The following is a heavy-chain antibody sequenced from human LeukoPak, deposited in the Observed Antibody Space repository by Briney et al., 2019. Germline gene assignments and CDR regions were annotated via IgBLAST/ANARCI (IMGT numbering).Heavy chain of an antibody. CDR2: IYYSGST. V-gene: IGHV4-30-4*01. D-gene: IGHD6-6*01. Sequence: PSQTLSLTCTVSGGSISSGDYYWSWIRQPPGKGLEWIGYIYYSGSTYYNPSLKSRVTISVDTSKNQFSLKLSSVTAADTAVYYCARGPPFSSSSPLYYYYGMDVWGQGTTVTVSS. CDR3: ARGPPFSSSSPLYYYYGMDV. J-gene: IGHJ6*02. CDR1: GGSISSGDYY.